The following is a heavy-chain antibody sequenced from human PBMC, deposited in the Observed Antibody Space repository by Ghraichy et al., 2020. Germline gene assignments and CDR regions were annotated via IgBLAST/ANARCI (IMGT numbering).Heavy chain of an antibody. Sequence: SETLSLTCAVYGGSFSGYYWSWIRQPPGKGLEWIGEINHSGSTNYNPSLKSRVTISVDTSKNQFSLKLTSVTAADTAVYYCARGPDDYGDYELDYWGQGTLVTVSS. CDR3: ARGPDDYGDYELDY. V-gene: IGHV4-34*01. D-gene: IGHD4-17*01. CDR2: INHSGST. CDR1: GGSFSGYY. J-gene: IGHJ4*02.